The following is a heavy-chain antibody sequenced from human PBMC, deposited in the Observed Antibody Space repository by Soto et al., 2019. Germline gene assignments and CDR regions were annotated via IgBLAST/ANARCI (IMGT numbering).Heavy chain of an antibody. Sequence: SETLSLTCAVYGGSFSGYYWSWIRQPPGKGLEWIGEINHSGSTNYNPSLKSRVTISVDTSKNQFSLKLSSVTAADTAVYYCARFGYSSSYYFDYWGQGTLVTVSS. D-gene: IGHD6-6*01. CDR1: GGSFSGYY. CDR2: INHSGST. V-gene: IGHV4-34*01. J-gene: IGHJ4*02. CDR3: ARFGYSSSYYFDY.